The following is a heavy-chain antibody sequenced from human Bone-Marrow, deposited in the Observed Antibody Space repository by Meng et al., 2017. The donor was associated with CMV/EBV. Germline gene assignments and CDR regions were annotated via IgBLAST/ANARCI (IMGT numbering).Heavy chain of an antibody. J-gene: IGHJ6*02. CDR3: ARGPLPRSSWSYYYYGMDV. Sequence: ASVKVSCKASGYTFTSYGISWVRQAPGQGLEWMGWISAYNGNTNYAQKLQGRVTMTTDTSTSTAYMELRSLRSDDTAVYYCARGPLPRSSWSYYYYGMDVWGQGTTVTVSS. CDR2: ISAYNGNT. CDR1: GYTFTSYG. D-gene: IGHD6-6*01. V-gene: IGHV1-18*01.